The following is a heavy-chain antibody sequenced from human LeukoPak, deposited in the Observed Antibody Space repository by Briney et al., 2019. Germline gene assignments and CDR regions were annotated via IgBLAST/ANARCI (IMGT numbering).Heavy chain of an antibody. J-gene: IGHJ4*02. CDR1: GYTFTGYY. V-gene: IGHV1-2*06. Sequence: ASVKVSCKASGYTFTGYYMHWVRQAPGQGLEWMGRINPNSGGTNYAQKFQGRVTMTRGTSISTAYMELSRLRSDDTAVYYCAREDSSSWYYFDYWGQGTLVTVSS. CDR2: INPNSGGT. D-gene: IGHD6-13*01. CDR3: AREDSSSWYYFDY.